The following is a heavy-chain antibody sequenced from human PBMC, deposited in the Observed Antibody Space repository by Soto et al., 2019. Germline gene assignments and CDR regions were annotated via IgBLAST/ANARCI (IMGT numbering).Heavy chain of an antibody. CDR1: GFTFSSYA. D-gene: IGHD4-4*01. Sequence: GGSLRLCCAASGFTFSSYALSWVRQAPGKGLEWVSAISGSGGSTYYADSVKGRFTISRDNSKNTLYLQMNSLRAEDTAVYYCAKTAYSNYDSDYWGQGTLVTVS. V-gene: IGHV3-23*01. CDR2: ISGSGGST. CDR3: AKTAYSNYDSDY. J-gene: IGHJ4*02.